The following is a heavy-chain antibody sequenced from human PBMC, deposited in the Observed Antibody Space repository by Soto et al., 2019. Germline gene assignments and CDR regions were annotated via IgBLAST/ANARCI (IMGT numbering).Heavy chain of an antibody. Sequence: VQLVESGGGVVQPGRSLRLSCAASGFTFSSYGMHWVRQAPGKGLEWVALISYDGSNKYYADSVKGRFSISRDNSKNTLNLQMNSLRAGDTAVYYCAKDRLRGGFLTTATTNGMDVWGQGTTVTVSS. CDR3: AKDRLRGGFLTTATTNGMDV. D-gene: IGHD1-26*01. CDR1: GFTFSSYG. V-gene: IGHV3-30*18. CDR2: ISYDGSNK. J-gene: IGHJ6*02.